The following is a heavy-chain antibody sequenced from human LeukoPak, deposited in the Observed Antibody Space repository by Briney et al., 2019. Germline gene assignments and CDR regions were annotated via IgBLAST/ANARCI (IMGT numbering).Heavy chain of an antibody. CDR2: IKQDGSEK. J-gene: IGHJ4*02. CDR3: ARVTGYYDM. V-gene: IGHV3-7*01. D-gene: IGHD3-22*01. Sequence: GGSLRLSCAASRFSFSSYWMSWVRQAPGKGLEWVANIKQDGSEKYYVDSVKGRFTISRDNAKNSLHLQVNSLRAEDTAVYYCARVTGYYDMWGQGTLVTVSS. CDR1: RFSFSSYW.